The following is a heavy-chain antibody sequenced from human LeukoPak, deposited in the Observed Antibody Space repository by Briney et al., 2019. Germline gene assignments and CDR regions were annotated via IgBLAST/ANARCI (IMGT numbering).Heavy chain of an antibody. D-gene: IGHD3-10*01. CDR2: IYYRGST. CDR3: ASSYGSGSYYGGAFDY. V-gene: IGHV4-59*01. Sequence: SETLSLTCTICGGSMRRYYGMCMRQPRGKGREGIGYIYYRGSTNYNPTLKSRVTISIVTSTNEFSMKLSSVNAEDTGVDYCASSYGSGSYYGGAFDYWGQGTLVTVSS. J-gene: IGHJ4*02. CDR1: GGSMRRYY.